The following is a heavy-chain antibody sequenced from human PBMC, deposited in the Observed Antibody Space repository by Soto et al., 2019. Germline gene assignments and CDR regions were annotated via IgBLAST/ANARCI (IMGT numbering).Heavy chain of an antibody. CDR2: ISAHNGNT. CDR3: ARDTAMALPDA. D-gene: IGHD5-18*01. CDR1: GYTFTSYG. J-gene: IGHJ4*02. V-gene: IGHV1-18*01. Sequence: GPSVKVSCKASGYTFTSYGITWVRQAPGQGLEWMGWISAHNGNTKYAQKLQGRVTTTTDTSTSTAHMEVRSLRSDDTAVYYCARDTAMALPDAWGQGTLVTVSS.